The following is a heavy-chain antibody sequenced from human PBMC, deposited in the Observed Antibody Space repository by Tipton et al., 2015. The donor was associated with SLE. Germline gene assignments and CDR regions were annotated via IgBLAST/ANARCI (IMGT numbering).Heavy chain of an antibody. CDR1: GFTFSSYG. Sequence: SLRLSCAASGFTFSSYGMHWVRQASGKGLEWVAVIWYDGSNKYYADSVKGRFTISRDNSKNTLYLQMNSLRAEDTAVYYCAKDLGDRYPGAFDYWGQGTLVTVSS. V-gene: IGHV3-33*06. J-gene: IGHJ4*02. CDR2: IWYDGSNK. D-gene: IGHD3-10*01. CDR3: AKDLGDRYPGAFDY.